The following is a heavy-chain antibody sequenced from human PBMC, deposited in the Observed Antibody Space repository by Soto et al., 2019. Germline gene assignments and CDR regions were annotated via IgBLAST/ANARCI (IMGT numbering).Heavy chain of an antibody. D-gene: IGHD1-1*01. J-gene: IGHJ4*02. Sequence: GGSLRLSCVTSGFSFSTYSMNWVRQAPGKGLEWVSYISSSSSTIFYTDSVKGRFTVSRDNAKNSLYLQMNSLRAEDTAVYYCARDLTGNVVDSWGQGTLVTVSS. CDR2: ISSSSSTI. V-gene: IGHV3-48*01. CDR1: GFSFSTYS. CDR3: ARDLTGNVVDS.